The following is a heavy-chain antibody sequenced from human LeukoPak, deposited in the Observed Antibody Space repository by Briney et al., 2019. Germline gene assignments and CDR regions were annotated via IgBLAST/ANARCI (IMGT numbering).Heavy chain of an antibody. CDR1: GFTFSSYA. CDR3: ARDGGPYYYGSGSYYNDPDY. Sequence: GGSLRLSCAASGFTFSSYAMHWVRQAPGKGLEWVAVISYDGSNKYYADSVKGRFTISRDNSKNTLYLQMNSLRAEDTAVYYCARDGGPYYYGSGSYYNDPDYWGQGTLVTVSS. D-gene: IGHD3-10*01. J-gene: IGHJ4*02. V-gene: IGHV3-30-3*01. CDR2: ISYDGSNK.